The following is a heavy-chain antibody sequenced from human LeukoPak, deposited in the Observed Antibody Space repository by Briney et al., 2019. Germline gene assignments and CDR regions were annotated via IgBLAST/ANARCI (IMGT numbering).Heavy chain of an antibody. CDR2: IIPIFGTA. V-gene: IGHV1-69*13. CDR1: GGTFSSYA. Sequence: GASVKVSCKASGGTFSSYAISWVRQAPAQGLEWMGGIIPIFGTANYAQKFQGRVTITADESTSTAYMELSSLRSEDTAVYYCARDCGYSITGPAWFDPWGQGTLVTVSS. J-gene: IGHJ5*02. D-gene: IGHD5-18*01. CDR3: ARDCGYSITGPAWFDP.